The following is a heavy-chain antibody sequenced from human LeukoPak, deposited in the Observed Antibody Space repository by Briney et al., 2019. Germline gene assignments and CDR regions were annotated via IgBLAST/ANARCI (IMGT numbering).Heavy chain of an antibody. CDR3: ARGEGTLAGRRWPYYFYYYMDV. CDR2: IYYSGGT. V-gene: IGHV4-59*12. J-gene: IGHJ6*03. CDR1: GGSISTYY. D-gene: IGHD6-19*01. Sequence: SETLSLTCTVSGGSISTYYWTWIRQPPGKGLEWIGYIYYSGGTNYNPSLKSRVTISVDTSKNQFSLNLNSVTAADTAVYFCARGEGTLAGRRWPYYFYYYMDVWGKGTTVTVSS.